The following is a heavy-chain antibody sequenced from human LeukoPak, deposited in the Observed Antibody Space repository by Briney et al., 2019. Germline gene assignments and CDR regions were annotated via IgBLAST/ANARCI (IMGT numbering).Heavy chain of an antibody. D-gene: IGHD3-22*01. CDR2: ISGSGGST. CDR1: GFTFSSYA. Sequence: GGSLRLSCAASGFTFSSYAMSWVRQAPGKGLEWVSAISGSGGSTYYADSVKGRFTISRDNSKNTLYLQMNSLRAEDTAVYYCAKDYYDSSGYYSDAFDIWGQGTMVTVSS. V-gene: IGHV3-23*01. CDR3: AKDYYDSSGYYSDAFDI. J-gene: IGHJ3*02.